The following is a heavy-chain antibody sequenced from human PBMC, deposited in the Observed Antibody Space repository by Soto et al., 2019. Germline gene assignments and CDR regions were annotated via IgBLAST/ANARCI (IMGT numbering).Heavy chain of an antibody. CDR2: ISAYNGNT. CDR3: ARRFWSGYYTGWYYYMDV. J-gene: IGHJ6*03. D-gene: IGHD3-3*01. Sequence: WVRQAPGQGLEWMGWISAYNGNTNYAQKLQGRVTMTTDTSTSTAYMELRSLRSDDTAVYYCARRFWSGYYTGWYYYMDVWGKGTTVTVSS. V-gene: IGHV1-18*01.